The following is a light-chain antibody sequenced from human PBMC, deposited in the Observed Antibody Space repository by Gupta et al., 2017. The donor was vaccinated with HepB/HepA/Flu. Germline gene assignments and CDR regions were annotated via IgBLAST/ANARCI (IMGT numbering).Light chain of an antibody. J-gene: IGKJ1*01. Sequence: LLTQSPGTLSLSPGERATLSCMASQSINVNFLVWYQQKPGLAPRLLFYATSRATDIPDRFSGSGSGTDFTLTIDRLEPEDVAVYYCQQYDTSPYTFGQGTKVEIK. CDR1: QSINVNF. V-gene: IGKV3-20*01. CDR3: QQYDTSPYT. CDR2: ATS.